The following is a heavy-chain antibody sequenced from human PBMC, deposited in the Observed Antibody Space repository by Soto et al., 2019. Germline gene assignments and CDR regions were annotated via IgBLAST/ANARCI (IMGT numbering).Heavy chain of an antibody. V-gene: IGHV1-69*01. CDR2: IIPISGTA. Sequence: QVQLVQSGAEVKKPGSSVKVSCKASGGTFSSYAISWVRQAPGQGLEWMGGIIPISGTANYAQKFQCRVTITADESTSTDYMELSSLRSEDTAVYYCARSQGSSTSLEIYYYYYYGMDVWGQGTTVTVSS. D-gene: IGHD2-2*01. CDR1: GGTFSSYA. CDR3: ARSQGSSTSLEIYYYYYYGMDV. J-gene: IGHJ6*02.